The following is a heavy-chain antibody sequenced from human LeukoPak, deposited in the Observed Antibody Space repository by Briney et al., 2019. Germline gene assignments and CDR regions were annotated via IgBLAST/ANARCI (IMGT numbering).Heavy chain of an antibody. V-gene: IGHV3-21*01. CDR3: ARDREQQLVLPYYGMDV. J-gene: IGHJ6*02. Sequence: GGSLRLSCAASGFTFSSYSMNWVRQAPGKGLEWVSSISSSSSYIYYADSVKGRFTISRDNAKNSLYLQMNSLRAEDTAVYYCARDREQQLVLPYYGMDVWGQGTTVTVSS. CDR2: ISSSSSYI. CDR1: GFTFSSYS. D-gene: IGHD6-13*01.